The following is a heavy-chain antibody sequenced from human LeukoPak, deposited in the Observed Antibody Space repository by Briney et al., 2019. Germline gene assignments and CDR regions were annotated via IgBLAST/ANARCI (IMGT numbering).Heavy chain of an antibody. Sequence: PSETLSLTCAVYGGSFSGYYWSWIRQPPGKGLEWIGEINHSGSTNYNPSLKSRVTISVDTSKNQFSLKLSSVTAADTAVYYCAGERGDYGDYAVDYWGQGTLVTVSS. J-gene: IGHJ4*02. D-gene: IGHD4-17*01. CDR3: AGERGDYGDYAVDY. V-gene: IGHV4-34*01. CDR1: GGSFSGYY. CDR2: INHSGST.